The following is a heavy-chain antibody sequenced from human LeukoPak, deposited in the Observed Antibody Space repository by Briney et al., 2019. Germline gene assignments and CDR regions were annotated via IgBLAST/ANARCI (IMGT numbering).Heavy chain of an antibody. CDR3: AKDRGLWFGEGGNWSDP. Sequence: GGSLRLSCAASGFTFSSYWMSWVRQAPGKGLEWVASIKQDGSEKYYVDSVKGRFTISRDNAKNSLYLQMNSLRAEDTALYYCAKDRGLWFGEGGNWSDPWGQGTLVTVSS. CDR1: GFTFSSYW. D-gene: IGHD3-10*01. CDR2: IKQDGSEK. J-gene: IGHJ5*02. V-gene: IGHV3-7*03.